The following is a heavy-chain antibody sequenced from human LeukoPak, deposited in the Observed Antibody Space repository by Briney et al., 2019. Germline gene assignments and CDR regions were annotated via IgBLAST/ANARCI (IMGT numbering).Heavy chain of an antibody. J-gene: IGHJ3*02. CDR3: ARARSIRVFDI. V-gene: IGHV3-7*01. Sequence: GGSLRLSCAASGFTFSSYWMSWVRQAPGKGLEWVANIKQDGSEKYYVDSVKGRFTISRDNVNAKDSLCLQMNSLRAEDTAVYYCARARSIRVFDIWGQGTMVTVSS. CDR1: GFTFSSYW. CDR2: IKQDGSEK. D-gene: IGHD5-12*01.